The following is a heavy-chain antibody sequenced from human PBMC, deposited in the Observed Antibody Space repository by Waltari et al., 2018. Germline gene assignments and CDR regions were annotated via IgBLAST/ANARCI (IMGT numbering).Heavy chain of an antibody. CDR3: ARSYLGMAARPDY. CDR1: GCTFSSYA. V-gene: IGHV1-69*08. Sequence: QVQLVQSGAEVKKPGSSVKVSCKASGCTFSSYAITWVRQAPGQGLEWMGRIIPTVGTANYAQKCQGRVTSTADKSTSTAYMELSSLRSEDTAVYYCARSYLGMAARPDYWGQGTLVTVSS. J-gene: IGHJ4*02. D-gene: IGHD6-6*01. CDR2: IIPTVGTA.